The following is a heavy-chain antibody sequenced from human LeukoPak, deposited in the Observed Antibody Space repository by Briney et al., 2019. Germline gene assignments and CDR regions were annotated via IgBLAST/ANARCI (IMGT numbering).Heavy chain of an antibody. CDR2: INPNSGGT. CDR3: ARAFTSVRFLEWLLEDY. J-gene: IGHJ4*02. Sequence: ASVKVSCKASGYTFTSYAMNWVRQAPGQGLEWMGWINPNSGGTNYAQKFQGRVTMTRDTSISTAYMELSRLRSDDTAVYYCARAFTSVRFLEWLLEDYWGQGTLVTVSS. CDR1: GYTFTSYA. D-gene: IGHD3-3*01. V-gene: IGHV1-2*02.